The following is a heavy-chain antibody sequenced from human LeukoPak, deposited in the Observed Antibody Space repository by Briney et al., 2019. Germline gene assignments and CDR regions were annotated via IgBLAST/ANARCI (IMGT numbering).Heavy chain of an antibody. CDR3: ARHYYDSSGYYPRPDY. J-gene: IGHJ4*02. D-gene: IGHD3-22*01. V-gene: IGHV1-46*01. Sequence: ASVKVSCKASGYTFTSYYMHWVRQAPGQGLEWMGIINPSGGSTSYAQKFQGRVTMTRDTSTSTVYMELSSLRSEDTAVYYCARHYYDSSGYYPRPDYWGQGTLVTVSS. CDR1: GYTFTSYY. CDR2: INPSGGST.